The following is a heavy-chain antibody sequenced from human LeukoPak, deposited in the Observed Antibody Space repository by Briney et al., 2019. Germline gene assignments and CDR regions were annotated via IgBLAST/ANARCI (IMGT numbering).Heavy chain of an antibody. CDR2: MWYDGSRE. J-gene: IGHJ4*02. D-gene: IGHD1-26*01. CDR3: ARDLSFGSLDF. Sequence: LXWVAGMWYDGSREDYADSVKGRFTISRDMPKNTLNLQMNSLRVEDTAMFYCARDLSFGSLDFRGQGTLVTVSS. V-gene: IGHV3-33*01.